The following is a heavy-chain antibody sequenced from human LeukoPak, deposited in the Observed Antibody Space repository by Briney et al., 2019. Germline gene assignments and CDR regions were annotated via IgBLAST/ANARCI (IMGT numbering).Heavy chain of an antibody. CDR3: ARGRKDTVRGVPWVLFDY. V-gene: IGHV4-39*07. J-gene: IGHJ4*02. CDR1: GGSISSTSYY. Sequence: SETLSLTCTVSGGSISSTSYYWSWIRQPPGEGLEWIGSIYYSGSTYYNPSLKSRVTISVDTSKNQFSLKLSSVTAADTAVYYCARGRKDTVRGVPWVLFDYWGQGTLVTVSS. CDR2: IYYSGST. D-gene: IGHD3-10*01.